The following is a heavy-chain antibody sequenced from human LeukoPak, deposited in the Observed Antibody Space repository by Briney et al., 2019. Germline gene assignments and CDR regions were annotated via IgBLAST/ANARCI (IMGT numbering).Heavy chain of an antibody. Sequence: GGSLRLSCAASGFTFSSYSMNWVRQAPGKGLEWVSVIYSGGSTYYADSVKGRFTISRDNSKNTLYLQMNSLRAEDTAVYYCARDRSYGGNLDYWGQGTLVTVSS. D-gene: IGHD4-23*01. CDR2: IYSGGST. CDR1: GFTFSSYS. V-gene: IGHV3-66*01. CDR3: ARDRSYGGNLDY. J-gene: IGHJ4*02.